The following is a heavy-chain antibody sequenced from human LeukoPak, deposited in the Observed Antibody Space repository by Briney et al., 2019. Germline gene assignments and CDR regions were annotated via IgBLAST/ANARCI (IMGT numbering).Heavy chain of an antibody. J-gene: IGHJ4*02. Sequence: GGSLRLSCAASGFTFSSYPMHWVRQAPGKGLEWVAVISYDGSNKYYADSVKGRFTISRDNSKNTLYLQMNSLRAEDTAVYYCARDMDYRPIGNYYYGYWGQGTLVTVSS. V-gene: IGHV3-30*04. CDR2: ISYDGSNK. CDR3: ARDMDYRPIGNYYYGY. CDR1: GFTFSSYP. D-gene: IGHD1-7*01.